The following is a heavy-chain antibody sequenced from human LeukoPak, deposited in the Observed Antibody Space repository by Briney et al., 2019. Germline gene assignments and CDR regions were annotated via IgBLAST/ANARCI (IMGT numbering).Heavy chain of an antibody. CDR2: LSDSGGST. Sequence: GGTLRLSCAASGFTFSSCGMSWVRQAPGKGLEWVSALSDSGGSTFYADSVKGRFTISRDNSKNTLYLQINRLRAEDTAVYYCAKGGAVSSKSITMIRGTRRYYYYMDVWGKGTTVTVSS. CDR1: GFTFSSCG. V-gene: IGHV3-23*01. D-gene: IGHD3-10*01. CDR3: AKGGAVSSKSITMIRGTRRYYYYMDV. J-gene: IGHJ6*03.